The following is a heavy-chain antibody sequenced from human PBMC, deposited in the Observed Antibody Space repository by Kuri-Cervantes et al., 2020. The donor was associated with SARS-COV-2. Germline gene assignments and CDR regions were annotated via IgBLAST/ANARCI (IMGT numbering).Heavy chain of an antibody. CDR3: ARVGVVIAIPDY. D-gene: IGHD2-21*01. V-gene: IGHV4-34*01. J-gene: IGHJ4*02. Sequence: SETLSLTCAVYGGSFSGYYWSWIRQPPGKGLEWIGSIYYSGSTYYNPSLKSRVTISVDTSKNQFSLKLSSVTAADTAVYYCARVGVVIAIPDYWGQGTLVTVSS. CDR2: IYYSGST. CDR1: GGSFSGYY.